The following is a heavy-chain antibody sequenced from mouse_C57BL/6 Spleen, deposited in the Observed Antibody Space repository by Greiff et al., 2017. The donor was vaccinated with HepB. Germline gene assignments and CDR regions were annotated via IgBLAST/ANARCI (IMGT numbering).Heavy chain of an antibody. CDR2: INPNNGGT. CDR1: GYTFTDSN. D-gene: IGHD1-1*01. Sequence: VQLKQSGPELVKPGASVKMSCKASGYTFTDSNMHWVKQSHGKSLEWIGYINPNNGGTSYNQKFKGKATLTVNKSSSTAYMELRSLTSVDSAVYYCASPRFSTTVVATPCAYWGQGTLVTVSA. J-gene: IGHJ3*01. CDR3: ASPRFSTTVVATPCAY. V-gene: IGHV1-22*01.